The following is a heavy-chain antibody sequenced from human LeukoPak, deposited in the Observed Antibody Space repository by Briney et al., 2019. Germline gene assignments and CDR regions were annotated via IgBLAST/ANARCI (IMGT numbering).Heavy chain of an antibody. V-gene: IGHV1-18*01. J-gene: IGHJ3*02. CDR2: ISAYNGNT. Sequence: VASVKVSCKASGYTFTSYGISWVRQAPGQGLEWMGWISAYNGNTNYAQKLQGRVTMTTDTSTSAAYMELRSLRSDDTAVYYCASVAAAGTGAFDIWGQGTMVTVSS. D-gene: IGHD6-13*01. CDR1: GYTFTSYG. CDR3: ASVAAAGTGAFDI.